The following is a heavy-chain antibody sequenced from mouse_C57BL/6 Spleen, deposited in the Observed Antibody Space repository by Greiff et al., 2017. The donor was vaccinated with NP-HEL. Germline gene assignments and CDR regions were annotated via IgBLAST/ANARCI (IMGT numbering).Heavy chain of an antibody. D-gene: IGHD4-1*01. CDR3: ARGWDGGYFDY. J-gene: IGHJ2*01. CDR1: GYTFTSYW. Sequence: VKLQESGAELVKPGASVKLSCKASGYTFTSYWMHWVKQRPGQGLEWIGMIHPNSGSTNYNEKFKSKATLTVDKSSSTAYMQLSSLTSEDSAVYYCARGWDGGYFDYWGQGTTLTVSS. V-gene: IGHV1-64*01. CDR2: IHPNSGST.